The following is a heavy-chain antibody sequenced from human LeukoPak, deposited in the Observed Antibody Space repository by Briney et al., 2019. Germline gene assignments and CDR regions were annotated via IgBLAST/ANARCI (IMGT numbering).Heavy chain of an antibody. D-gene: IGHD3-10*01. CDR1: GFTFSTSA. V-gene: IGHV3-23*01. J-gene: IGHJ3*02. CDR2: ISGSGGST. CDR3: AKGNNLWFLSGDAFDI. Sequence: PGGSLRLSCAASGFTFSTSAMNWVRQAPGKGLEWVSAISGSGGSTYYADSVKGRFTISRDNSKNTLYLQMNSLRAEDTAVYYCAKGNNLWFLSGDAFDIWGQGTMVTVSS.